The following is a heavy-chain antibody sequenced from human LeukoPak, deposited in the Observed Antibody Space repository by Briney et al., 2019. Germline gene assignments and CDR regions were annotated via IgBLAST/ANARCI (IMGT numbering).Heavy chain of an antibody. J-gene: IGHJ4*02. CDR3: ANEIRPNDY. Sequence: GGSLRLSCAASEFDFGSHAMTWVRQAPGKGLEWVSAISISGSKTYYADSVKGRFTISRDNSKNTLYLQMNSLRAEDTAVYYCANEIRPNDYWGQGTQVTVSS. D-gene: IGHD4-17*01. CDR2: ISISGSKT. V-gene: IGHV3-23*01. CDR1: EFDFGSHA.